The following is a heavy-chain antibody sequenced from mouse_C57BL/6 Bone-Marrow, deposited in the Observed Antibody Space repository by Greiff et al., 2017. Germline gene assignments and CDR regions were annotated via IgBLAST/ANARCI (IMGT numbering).Heavy chain of an antibody. V-gene: IGHV5-2*01. CDR3: ARLSTAADWYFDV. J-gene: IGHJ1*03. CDR2: INSDGGST. CDR1: EYEFPSHD. D-gene: IGHD1-2*01. Sequence: EVQGVESGGGLVQPGESLKLSCESNEYEFPSHDMSWVRKTPEKRLELVAAINSDGGSTYYPDTMERRFIISRDNTKKTLYLQMSSLRSGATALYYCARLSTAADWYFDVWGTGTTVTVSS.